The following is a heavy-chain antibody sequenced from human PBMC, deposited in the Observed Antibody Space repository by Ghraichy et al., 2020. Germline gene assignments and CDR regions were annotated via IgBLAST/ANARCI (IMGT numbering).Heavy chain of an antibody. CDR3: TRGALVAYLY. CDR1: GFTFGDYA. CDR2: IRSKTFGGTA. J-gene: IGHJ4*02. Sequence: GGSLRLSCTASGFTFGDYAMSWFRQAPGKGLEWVSFIRSKTFGGTAEYAASVKGRFTISRDDSKSIDYLPMNSLRTEDTAVYYCTRGALVAYLYWGQGTLVTVSS. D-gene: IGHD2-15*01. V-gene: IGHV3-49*03.